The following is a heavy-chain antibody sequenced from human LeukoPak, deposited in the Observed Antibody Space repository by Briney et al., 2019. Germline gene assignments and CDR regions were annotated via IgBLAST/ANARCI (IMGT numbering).Heavy chain of an antibody. CDR3: ARGSGGVTYYYDSSGYSLFDY. D-gene: IGHD3-22*01. CDR1: GGSISSGGYY. Sequence: SETLSLTCTVSGGSISSGGYYWSWIRQHPGKGLEWIGYIYYSGSTYYNPSLKSRVTISVDTSENQFSLKLSSVTAADTAVYCCARGSGGVTYYYDSSGYSLFDYWGQGTLVTVSS. CDR2: IYYSGST. J-gene: IGHJ4*02. V-gene: IGHV4-31*03.